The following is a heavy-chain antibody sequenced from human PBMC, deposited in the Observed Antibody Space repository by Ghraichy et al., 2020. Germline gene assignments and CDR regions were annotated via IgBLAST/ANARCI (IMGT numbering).Heavy chain of an antibody. D-gene: IGHD6-19*01. V-gene: IGHV4-39*01. CDR1: GGSISFGSYY. Sequence: SETLSLPCTVSGGSISFGSYYWGWIRQPPGKGLAWIVFISSRGTTSYNPSLKSRVTISVDTSQNQFSLKLTSVTAADAAMYYCARLGGWAWVDYWGHGTLVTVSS. CDR2: ISSRGTT. CDR3: ARLGGWAWVDY. J-gene: IGHJ4*01.